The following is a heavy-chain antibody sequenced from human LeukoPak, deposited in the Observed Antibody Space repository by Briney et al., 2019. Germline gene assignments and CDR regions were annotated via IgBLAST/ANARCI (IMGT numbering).Heavy chain of an antibody. CDR3: ARGAYSSSNYYYYYYMDV. D-gene: IGHD6-13*01. CDR1: GYTLTELS. V-gene: IGHV1-24*01. CDR2: FDPEDGET. J-gene: IGHJ6*03. Sequence: ASVKVSCKVSGYTLTELSMHWVRQAPGKGLEWMGGFDPEDGETIYAQKFQGRVTMTEDTSTDTAYMELSSLRSEDTAVYYCARGAYSSSNYYYYYYMDVWGKGTTVTVSS.